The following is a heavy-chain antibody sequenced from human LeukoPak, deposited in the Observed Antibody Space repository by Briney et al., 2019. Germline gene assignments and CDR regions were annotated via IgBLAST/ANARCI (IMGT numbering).Heavy chain of an antibody. V-gene: IGHV4-59*01. CDR1: GGSISSYY. D-gene: IGHD5-12*01. Sequence: SETLSLTCTVPGGSISSYYWSWIRQPPGKGLEWMGYIYYSGSTNYNPSLKSRVTISVDTSKNQFSLKLSSVTAADTAVYYCARDGRGYSGYDSEYNWFDPWGQGTLVTVSS. CDR3: ARDGRGYSGYDSEYNWFDP. CDR2: IYYSGST. J-gene: IGHJ5*02.